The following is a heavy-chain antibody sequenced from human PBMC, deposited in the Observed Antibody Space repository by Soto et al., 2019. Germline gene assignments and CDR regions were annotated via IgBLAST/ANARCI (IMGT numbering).Heavy chain of an antibody. V-gene: IGHV3-30*18. J-gene: IGHJ4*02. D-gene: IGHD2-2*01. CDR2: ISYDGSNK. CDR3: AKDQGYCSSTSGHDYVY. Sequence: HHGGPLRLSCAASGFTFSSYGMHWVRQAPGKGLEWVAVISYDGSNKYYADSVKGRFTISRDNSKNTLYLQMNSLRAEDTAVYYCAKDQGYCSSTSGHDYVYCCQGTRVTVSS. CDR1: GFTFSSYG.